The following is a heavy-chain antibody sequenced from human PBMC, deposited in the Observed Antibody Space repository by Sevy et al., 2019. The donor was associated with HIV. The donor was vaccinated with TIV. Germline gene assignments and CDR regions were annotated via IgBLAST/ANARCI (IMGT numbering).Heavy chain of an antibody. J-gene: IGHJ5*02. CDR1: RFTFSSYE. D-gene: IGHD3-22*01. Sequence: GGSLRLSCEASRFTFSSYEMNWVRQAPGKGLEWVSYISSSGTTIKYADSVKGRFTISRDNAKNSLYMQMNSLRAEDTAVYYCARVDANYDKGFDPWGQGTLVTVSS. CDR2: ISSSGTTI. V-gene: IGHV3-48*03. CDR3: ARVDANYDKGFDP.